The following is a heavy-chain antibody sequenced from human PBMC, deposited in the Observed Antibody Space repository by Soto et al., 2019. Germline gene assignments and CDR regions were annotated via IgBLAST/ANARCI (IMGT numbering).Heavy chain of an antibody. CDR2: IYHTGRA. D-gene: IGHD1-26*01. CDR3: SRGPRSGSYSVDGFDV. Sequence: PSETLSLTCVVSGASLSTSKWWSWVRQPTGKGLEWIGEIYHTGRASYSPSLKSRVSMSIDKSKNQFSLRLTDVTAADTAKYYCSRGPRSGSYSVDGFDVWGQGTVVTFS. CDR1: GASLSTSKW. V-gene: IGHV4-4*02. J-gene: IGHJ3*01.